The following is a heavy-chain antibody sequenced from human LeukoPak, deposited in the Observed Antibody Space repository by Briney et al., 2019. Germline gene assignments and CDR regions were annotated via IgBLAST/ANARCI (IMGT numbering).Heavy chain of an antibody. CDR1: GGSISSYY. D-gene: IGHD6-13*01. CDR3: ARDSSSSWYRREGNWSDP. V-gene: IGHV4-59*01. Sequence: SETLSLTCTVSGGSISSYYWSWIRQPPGKGLGWIGYIYYSGSTNYNPSLKSRVTISVDTSKNQFSLKLSSVTAADTAVYYCARDSSSSWYRREGNWSDPWGQGTLVTVSS. J-gene: IGHJ5*02. CDR2: IYYSGST.